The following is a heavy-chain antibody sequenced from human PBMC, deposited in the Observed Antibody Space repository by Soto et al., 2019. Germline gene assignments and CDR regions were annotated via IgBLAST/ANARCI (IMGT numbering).Heavy chain of an antibody. CDR2: VNPHSGNT. D-gene: IGHD6-19*01. J-gene: IGHJ4*02. CDR3: ARVVSCGWDVIAY. Sequence: QVQLVQSGAEVKKPGASVTVSCKASGYTFTSYDINWVRQATGQGLEWMGWVNPHSGNTGYAQKFQARVTMTRNSSISSAYRELSRLISEDTAGYYGARVVSCGWDVIAYWGQGTLVPVSS. CDR1: GYTFTSYD. V-gene: IGHV1-8*01.